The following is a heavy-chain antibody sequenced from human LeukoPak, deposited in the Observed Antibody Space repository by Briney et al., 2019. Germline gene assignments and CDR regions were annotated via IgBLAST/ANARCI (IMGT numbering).Heavy chain of an antibody. J-gene: IGHJ5*02. CDR1: GYTFTGYY. V-gene: IGHV1-2*02. CDR2: INPNSGGT. D-gene: IGHD6-13*01. CDR3: ARARLRAAAAWFDP. Sequence: ASVKVSCKASGYTFTGYYMHWVRQAPGQGLEWMGWINPNSGGTNYAQKFQGRVTMTRDTSISTAYMELSRLRSDDTAVCYCARARLRAAAAWFDPWGQGTLVTVSS.